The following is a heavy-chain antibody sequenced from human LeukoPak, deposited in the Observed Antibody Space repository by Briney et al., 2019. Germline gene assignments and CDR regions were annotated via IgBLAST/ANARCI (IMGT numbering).Heavy chain of an antibody. Sequence: SGTLSLTCAVSGGSISSSNWWSWVRQPPGKGLEWIGEIYHSGSTNYNPSLKSRVTISVDKSKNQFSLKLSSVTAADTAVYYCASSITMVRGAYNWFDPWGQGTLVTVSS. J-gene: IGHJ5*02. D-gene: IGHD3-10*01. CDR2: IYHSGST. CDR3: ASSITMVRGAYNWFDP. V-gene: IGHV4-4*02. CDR1: GGSISSSNW.